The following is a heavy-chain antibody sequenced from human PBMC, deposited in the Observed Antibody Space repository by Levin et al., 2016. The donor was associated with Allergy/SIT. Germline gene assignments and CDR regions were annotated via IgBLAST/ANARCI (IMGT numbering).Heavy chain of an antibody. V-gene: IGHV1-2*04. CDR2: INPNSGGT. Sequence: ASVKVSCKASGYTFTGYYMHWVRQAPGQGLEWMGWINPNSGGTNYAQKFQGWVTMTRDTSISTAYMELSRLRSDDTAVYYCARGAVIVGAIVPDAFDIWGQGTMVTVSS. D-gene: IGHD1-26*01. J-gene: IGHJ3*02. CDR1: GYTFTGYY. CDR3: ARGAVIVGAIVPDAFDI.